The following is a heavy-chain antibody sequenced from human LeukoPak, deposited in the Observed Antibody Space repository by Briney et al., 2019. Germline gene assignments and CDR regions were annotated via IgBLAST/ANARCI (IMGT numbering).Heavy chain of an antibody. CDR3: AKFRGIPTTVTQD. V-gene: IGHV3-23*01. CDR1: GFTFRNYA. D-gene: IGHD4-17*01. J-gene: IGHJ1*01. CDR2: SSGSGDDT. Sequence: PGGSLRLSCAASGFTFRNYAMGWVRQAPGKGLEWVSTSSGSGDDTYHADSVKGRFTISRDNSKNTLYLQMSGLRAEDTAVYYCAKFRGIPTTVTQDWGQGTLVTVSS.